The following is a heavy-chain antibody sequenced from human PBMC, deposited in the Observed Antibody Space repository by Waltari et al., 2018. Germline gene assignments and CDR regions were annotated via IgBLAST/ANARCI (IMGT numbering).Heavy chain of an antibody. V-gene: IGHV3-23*04. J-gene: IGHJ4*02. CDR2: ISGSGGTT. D-gene: IGHD1-26*01. CDR3: AKSSGSYYEVFDY. Sequence: EVRLVESGGGLVQPGGSLRLSCAASGFAFANYGMSWVRQAPGSGLECGSSISGSGGTTYYADSVKGRFTMSKDNSKNTLFLQMNSLRVDDTADYYCAKSSGSYYEVFDYWGRGTLVTVSS. CDR1: GFAFANYG.